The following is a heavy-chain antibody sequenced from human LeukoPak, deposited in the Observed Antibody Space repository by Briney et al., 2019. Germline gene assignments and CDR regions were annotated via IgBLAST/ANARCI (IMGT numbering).Heavy chain of an antibody. CDR3: ARDTWALFDY. V-gene: IGHV4-34*01. D-gene: IGHD2-2*02. J-gene: IGHJ4*02. Sequence: PSETLSLTCAVYGGSFSGYYWSWIRQPPGKGLEWIGEINHSGSTNYNPSLKSRVTISVDTSKNQFSLKLSSVTAADTAVYYCARDTWALFDYWGQGTLVTVSS. CDR1: GGSFSGYY. CDR2: INHSGST.